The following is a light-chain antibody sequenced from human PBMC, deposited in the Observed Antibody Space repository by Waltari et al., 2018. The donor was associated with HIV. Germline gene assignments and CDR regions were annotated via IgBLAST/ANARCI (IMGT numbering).Light chain of an antibody. V-gene: IGLV2-23*02. J-gene: IGLJ3*02. Sequence: QSALTQPASVSGSPGQSITIPCVRNNGDIGSYKFVSWYQQYADKAPRLMIYEVTKRASGVSNRFSASKSVNTASLTISGLQADDEGDYYCCSYTTNNTWVFGGGTKLTVL. CDR2: EVT. CDR3: CSYTTNNTWV. CDR1: NGDIGSYKF.